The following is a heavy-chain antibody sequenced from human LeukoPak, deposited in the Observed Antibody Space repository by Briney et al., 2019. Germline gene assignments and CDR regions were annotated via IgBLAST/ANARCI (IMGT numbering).Heavy chain of an antibody. CDR2: ISGSGGST. V-gene: IGHV3-23*01. D-gene: IGHD3-10*01. CDR1: GFTVSSNY. Sequence: TGGSLRLSCAASGFTVSSNYMSWVRQAPGKGLEWVSAISGSGGSTYYADSVKGRFTISRDNSKNTLYLQMNSLRAEDTAVYYCAKHLFWFGEFSNFDYWGQGTPVTVSS. J-gene: IGHJ4*02. CDR3: AKHLFWFGEFSNFDY.